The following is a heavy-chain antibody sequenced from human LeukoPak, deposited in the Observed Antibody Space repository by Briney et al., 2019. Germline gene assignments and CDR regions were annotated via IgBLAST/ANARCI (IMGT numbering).Heavy chain of an antibody. V-gene: IGHV4-59*01. CDR1: GGSISSYY. Sequence: SETLSLTCTVSGGSISSYYWSWIRQPPGKGLEWIGYIYYSGSTNYNPSLKSRVTISVDTSKNQFSLKLSSATAADTAVYYCARVKLERGKSIWFDPWGQGTLVTVSS. CDR2: IYYSGST. J-gene: IGHJ5*02. D-gene: IGHD1-1*01. CDR3: ARVKLERGKSIWFDP.